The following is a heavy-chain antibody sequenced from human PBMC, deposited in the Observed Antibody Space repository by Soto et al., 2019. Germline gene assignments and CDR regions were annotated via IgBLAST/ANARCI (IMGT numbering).Heavy chain of an antibody. CDR1: GFTLSGSR. D-gene: IGHD2-21*02. J-gene: IGHJ5*02. CDR3: TSQYCGGDCSRGDP. V-gene: IGHV3-73*02. CDR2: IRSKADSYAT. Sequence: EVQLVESGGGLVQHGGSLKLSCAASGFTLSGSRIHWVRQASGNGLQWVGRIRSKADSYATAYAASVKGSFTISRDDSTSTAYLQMDSLKTEDTAVYYCTSQYCGGDCSRGDPWGQGTLVTVSS.